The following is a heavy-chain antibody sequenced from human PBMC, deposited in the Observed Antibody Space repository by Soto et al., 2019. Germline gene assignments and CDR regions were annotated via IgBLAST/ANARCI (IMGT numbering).Heavy chain of an antibody. CDR3: ARRLWIDDYNRGYLDL. J-gene: IGHJ2*01. CDR1: GFTFSSCA. CDR2: ISYDGSNK. Sequence: QVQLVESGGGVVQPARSLSLACAASGFTFSSCAMHWVRQAPGKGLAWVAVISYDGSNKYYADSVKRRFTISRENSRNTVYLQMNSVTAEDTAVYYWARRLWIDDYNRGYLDLWGRGTLITVSS. V-gene: IGHV3-30-3*01. D-gene: IGHD4-4*01.